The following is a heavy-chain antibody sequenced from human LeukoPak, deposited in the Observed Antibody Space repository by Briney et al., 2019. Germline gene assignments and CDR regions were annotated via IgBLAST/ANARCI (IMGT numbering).Heavy chain of an antibody. CDR3: ARGYCSGGSCYQTRLSFDY. D-gene: IGHD2-15*01. CDR2: ISSSGSTI. CDR1: GFTFSSYE. Sequence: GGSLRLSCAASGFTFSSYEMNWVRQAPGKGLEWVSYISSSGSTIYYADSVKGRFTISRDNAKNSLYLQMNSLRAEDTAVYYCARGYCSGGSCYQTRLSFDYWGQGTLVTVSS. V-gene: IGHV3-48*03. J-gene: IGHJ4*02.